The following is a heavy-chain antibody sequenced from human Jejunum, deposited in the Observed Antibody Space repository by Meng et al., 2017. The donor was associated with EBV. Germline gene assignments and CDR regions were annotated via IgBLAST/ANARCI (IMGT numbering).Heavy chain of an antibody. CDR3: ARAYYYGSGNYAWFGP. J-gene: IGHJ5*02. V-gene: IGHV4-59*01. D-gene: IGHD3-10*01. CDR2: ISSGGFT. Sequence: QVHLQEACPGLLKPSETLSLPCTVSGASTTDYNWSWIRLSPGEGLEWIGYISSGGFTNPNPSLKSRVAMSADTSKNQISLKLTSVTTADTAFYYCARAYYYGSGNYAWFGPWGPGTLVTVSS. CDR1: GASTTDYN.